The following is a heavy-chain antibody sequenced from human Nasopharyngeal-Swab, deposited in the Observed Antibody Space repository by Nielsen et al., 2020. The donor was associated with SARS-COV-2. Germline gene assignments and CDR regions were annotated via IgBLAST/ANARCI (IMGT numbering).Heavy chain of an antibody. CDR1: GYTFTGYY. CDR3: ARVSFRGDYGDAFDI. CDR2: INPNSGGT. J-gene: IGHJ3*02. V-gene: IGHV1-2*06. D-gene: IGHD3-10*01. Sequence: ASVKVSCKASGYTFTGYYMHWVRQAPGQGLEWMERINPNSGGTNYAQKFQGRVTMTRDTSISTAYMELSRLRSDDTAVYYCARVSFRGDYGDAFDIWGQGTMVTVSS.